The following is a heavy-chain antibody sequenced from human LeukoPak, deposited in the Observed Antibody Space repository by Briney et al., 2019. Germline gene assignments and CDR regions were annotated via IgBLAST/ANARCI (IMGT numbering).Heavy chain of an antibody. D-gene: IGHD3-10*01. J-gene: IGHJ6*02. CDR3: AKVLGSGSYYFYYGMDL. Sequence: PGGSLRLSCAASGFTFSSYAMNWVRQAPGKGLEWVSAISGSGDNTYYADSVKGRFTISRDNSKNTLYFEMNSLRAEDTAVYYCAKVLGSGSYYFYYGMDLWGQGTTVTVSS. CDR1: GFTFSSYA. CDR2: ISGSGDNT. V-gene: IGHV3-23*01.